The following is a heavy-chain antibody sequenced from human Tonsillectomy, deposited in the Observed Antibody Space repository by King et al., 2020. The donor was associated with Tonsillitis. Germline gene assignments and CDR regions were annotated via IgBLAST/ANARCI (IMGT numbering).Heavy chain of an antibody. V-gene: IGHV3-15*07. CDR1: GFTFSNAW. Sequence: QLVQSGGGLVKPGGSLRLSCAASGFTFSNAWMNWVRQTPGKGLEWVGRVKSKTDGGTTDYAAPVKGRFSISRDDSKNTLYLQMNSLKTEDTAVYYCTTPPDIVVVPAAPGYWSQGTLVTVSS. CDR2: VKSKTDGGTT. D-gene: IGHD2-2*01. CDR3: TTPPDIVVVPAAPGY. J-gene: IGHJ4*02.